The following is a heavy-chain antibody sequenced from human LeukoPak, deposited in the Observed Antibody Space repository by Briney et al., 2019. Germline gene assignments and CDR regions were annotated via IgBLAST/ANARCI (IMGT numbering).Heavy chain of an antibody. J-gene: IGHJ4*02. CDR1: GFTLRSYW. CDR3: ASDYREEN. Sequence: GGSLRLSCAASGFTLRSYWMSWVRQAPGKGLEWVANINQDGSERYYVDSVRGRFTISRDNAKNSLYLHMSSLRADDTAVYYCASDYREENWGQGTLVTVSS. CDR2: INQDGSER. V-gene: IGHV3-7*01.